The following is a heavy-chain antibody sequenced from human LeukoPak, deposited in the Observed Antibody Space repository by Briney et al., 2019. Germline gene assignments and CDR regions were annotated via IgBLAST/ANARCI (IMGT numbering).Heavy chain of an antibody. CDR1: GFTFSNYA. J-gene: IGHJ4*02. CDR2: VSGSGGST. V-gene: IGHV3-23*01. Sequence: GGSLRLSCAPSGFTFSNYAMSWVRQAPGKGLEWVSAVSGSGGSTYYADSVKGRFTISRDNSKNTLYLQLNSLRAEDTAVYYCAKGWGPYCSGTTCIFDYWGQGTLVTVSS. D-gene: IGHD2-2*01. CDR3: AKGWGPYCSGTTCIFDY.